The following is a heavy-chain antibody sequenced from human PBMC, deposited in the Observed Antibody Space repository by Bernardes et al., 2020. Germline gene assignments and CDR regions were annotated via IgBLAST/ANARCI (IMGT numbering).Heavy chain of an antibody. CDR3: ASRPGTKIAAAGRKAWFDP. V-gene: IGHV4-4*02. J-gene: IGHJ5*02. D-gene: IGHD6-13*01. CDR1: GGSISSSNW. CDR2: IYHSGST. Sequence: SETLSLTCAVSGGSISSSNWWSWVRQPPGKGLEWIGEIYHSGSTNYNPSLKSRVTISVDKSKNQFSLKLSSVTAADTAVYYCASRPGTKIAAAGRKAWFDPWGQGTLVTVSS.